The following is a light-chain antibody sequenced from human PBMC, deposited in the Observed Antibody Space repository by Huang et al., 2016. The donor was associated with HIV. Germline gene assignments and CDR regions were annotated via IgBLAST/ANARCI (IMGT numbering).Light chain of an antibody. Sequence: EILMTQSPATLSVSPGERATLSCRASQSVGSSLAWYQQKPGQAPRLLMYGASTRATGVPARFSGSGSGTDFTLTISSLQSEDVAVYYCQHYKNWPPYSFGQGTKLEI. V-gene: IGKV3-15*01. J-gene: IGKJ2*03. CDR3: QHYKNWPPYS. CDR2: GAS. CDR1: QSVGSS.